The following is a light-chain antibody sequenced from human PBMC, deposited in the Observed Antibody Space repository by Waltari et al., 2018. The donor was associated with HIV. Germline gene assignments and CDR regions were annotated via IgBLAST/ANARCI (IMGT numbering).Light chain of an antibody. J-gene: IGLJ2*01. CDR2: LNSDGSY. V-gene: IGLV4-69*01. CDR1: SGHSNYV. Sequence: LVLTQSPSASASLGASVRLTCTLSSGHSNYVIAWHQQRPEKGPRFLMRLNSDGSYTRGDGFPDRFSGSSSGAERYVTSSSLQSDDEADYYCQTWGTGIVVFGGGTKLAVL. CDR3: QTWGTGIVV.